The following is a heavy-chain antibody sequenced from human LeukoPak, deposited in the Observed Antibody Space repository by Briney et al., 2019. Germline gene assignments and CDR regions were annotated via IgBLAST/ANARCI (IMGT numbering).Heavy chain of an antibody. Sequence: GASVKVSFKASGYTFTIYGISWVRQAPGQGLEWMGWISAYNGNTNYAQKLQGRVTMTTDTSTSTAYMELRSLRSDDTAVYYCARALVVVAATHWFDPWGQGTLVTVSS. CDR1: GYTFTIYG. CDR2: ISAYNGNT. J-gene: IGHJ5*02. CDR3: ARALVVVAATHWFDP. V-gene: IGHV1-18*01. D-gene: IGHD2-15*01.